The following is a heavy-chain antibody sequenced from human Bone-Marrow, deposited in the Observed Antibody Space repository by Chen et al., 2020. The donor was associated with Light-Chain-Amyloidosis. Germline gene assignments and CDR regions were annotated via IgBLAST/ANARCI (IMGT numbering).Heavy chain of an antibody. D-gene: IGHD1-1*01. CDR3: GRNHNLYHQYGLDV. CDR1: GFSFSTSE. Sequence: EVQVVESGGGLVQPGGSLRLSCAASGFSFSTSEMGWVRQGPGKGLGWVSGISRVGSHFLPGSRKGRLNNLKKNFKNHIILQNISLRAEGHAVKYLGRNHNLYHQYGLDVRGQGTTVAVPP. V-gene: IGHV3-23*04. CDR2: ISRVGSH. J-gene: IGHJ6*01.